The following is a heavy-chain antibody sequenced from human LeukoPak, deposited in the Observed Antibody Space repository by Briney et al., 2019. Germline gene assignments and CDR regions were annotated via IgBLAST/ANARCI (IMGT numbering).Heavy chain of an antibody. V-gene: IGHV3-21*01. CDR1: GFTFSSYS. D-gene: IGHD3-16*01. CDR3: ASAYYYKFDY. CDR2: FSSSSSYI. Sequence: GGSLILSCAASGFTFSSYSMNWVRQAPGKGLEWVSSFSSSSSYIYYADSVKGRFTISRDNAKNSLYLQMNSLKAEDTAVYYCASAYYYKFDYWGQGTLVTVSS. J-gene: IGHJ4*02.